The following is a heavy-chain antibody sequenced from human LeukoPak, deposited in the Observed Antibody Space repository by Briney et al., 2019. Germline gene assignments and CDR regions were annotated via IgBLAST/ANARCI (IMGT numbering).Heavy chain of an antibody. CDR1: GGSISSSSYY. Sequence: SETLSLTCTVSGGSISSSSYYWGWIRQPPGKGLEWIGSIYYSGTTYYNPSLKSRVTTSVDTSKNQFSLKLSSVTAADTSVYYCARHCSTTTCSTSNAFDIWGQGTMVTVSS. V-gene: IGHV4-39*01. J-gene: IGHJ3*02. CDR2: IYYSGTT. CDR3: ARHCSTTTCSTSNAFDI. D-gene: IGHD2-2*02.